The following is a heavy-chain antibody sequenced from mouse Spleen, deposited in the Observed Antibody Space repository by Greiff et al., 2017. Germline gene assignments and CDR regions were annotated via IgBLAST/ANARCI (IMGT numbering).Heavy chain of an antibody. CDR3: ARLDMDYYGSSDY. D-gene: IGHD1-1*01. CDR2: IDPSDSYT. CDR1: GYTFTSYW. V-gene: IGHV1-50*01. J-gene: IGHJ2*01. Sequence: QVQLQQPGAELVKPGASVKLSCKASGYTFTSYWMQWVKQRPGQGLEWIGEIDPSDSYTNYNQKFKGKATLTVDTSSSTAYMQLSSLTSEDSAVYYCARLDMDYYGSSDYWGQGTTLTVSS.